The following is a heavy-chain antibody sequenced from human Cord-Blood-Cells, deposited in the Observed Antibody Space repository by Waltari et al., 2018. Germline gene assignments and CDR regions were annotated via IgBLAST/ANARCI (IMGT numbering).Heavy chain of an antibody. CDR3: ARRRTNWNFDY. CDR2: IYYSGST. Sequence: QLQLQESGPGLVKPSETLSLTCTVSGGSISSSSYYWGWIRQPPGKGLEWIGSIYYSGSTYYNPSRKSRVTISVDTSKNQFSLKLSSVTAADTAVYYCARRRTNWNFDYWGQGTLVTVSS. CDR1: GGSISSSSYY. J-gene: IGHJ4*02. D-gene: IGHD1-20*01. V-gene: IGHV4-39*01.